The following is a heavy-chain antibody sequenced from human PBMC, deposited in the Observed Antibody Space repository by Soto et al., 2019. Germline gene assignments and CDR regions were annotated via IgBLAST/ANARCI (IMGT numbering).Heavy chain of an antibody. D-gene: IGHD3-22*01. J-gene: IGHJ6*02. CDR3: AKGWLYGAGMGV. CDR2: TSGSGGDV. V-gene: IGHV3-23*01. CDR1: GFTFSSYA. Sequence: VQLLESGGGLVQPGGSLRLSCAASGFTFSSYAMSWVRQAPGKGLEWVSSTSGSGGDVYHAGSVKGRFTISRDNSKNTWYLQMNSLRAEDTGIYYCAKGWLYGAGMGVWGQGTTVTVSS.